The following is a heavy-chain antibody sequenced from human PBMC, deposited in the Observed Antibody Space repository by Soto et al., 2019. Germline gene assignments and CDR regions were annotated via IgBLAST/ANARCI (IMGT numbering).Heavy chain of an antibody. D-gene: IGHD2-15*01. CDR3: ARDIVVVVASIYYYYGMDV. CDR1: GGTFSSYA. Sequence: QVQLVQSGAEVKKPGSSVKVSCKASGGTFSSYAISWVRQAPGQGLEWMGGIIPIFGTANYAQKFQGRVTITGDESTSTAYMELSSLRSEDTAVYYCARDIVVVVASIYYYYGMDVWGQGTTVTVSS. V-gene: IGHV1-69*01. CDR2: IIPIFGTA. J-gene: IGHJ6*02.